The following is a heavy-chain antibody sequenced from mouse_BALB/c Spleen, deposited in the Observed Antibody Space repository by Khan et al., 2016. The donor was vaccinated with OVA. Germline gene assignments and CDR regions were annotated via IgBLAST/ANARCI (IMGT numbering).Heavy chain of an antibody. J-gene: IGHJ4*01. V-gene: IGHV2-6-4*01. CDR1: GFSLSRYN. CDR2: IWGGGGT. CDR3: ARAYYKYDGYYAMDY. Sequence: QVRLQQSGPGLVAPSQSLSITCTVSGFSLSRYNIHWVRQPPGKGLEWLGMIWGGGGTDYNSTLKSRLSISKDNSKSQALLKMNSLQTDDTAMYYCARAYYKYDGYYAMDYWGQGTSVTVSS. D-gene: IGHD2-14*01.